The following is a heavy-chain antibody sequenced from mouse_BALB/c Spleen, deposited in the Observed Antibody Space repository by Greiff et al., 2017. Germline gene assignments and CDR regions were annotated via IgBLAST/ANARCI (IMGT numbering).Heavy chain of an antibody. CDR2: VNPNNGGT. J-gene: IGHJ3*01. CDR3: ARSWGNYLAWFAY. V-gene: IGHV1-26*01. D-gene: IGHD2-1*01. Sequence: EVKLVESGPDLVKPGASVKISCKASGYSFTGYYMHWVKQSHGKSLEWIGRVNPNNGGTSYNQKFKGKAILTVDKSSSTAYMELRSLTSEDSAVDYCARSWGNYLAWFAYWGQGTLVTVSA. CDR1: GYSFTGYY.